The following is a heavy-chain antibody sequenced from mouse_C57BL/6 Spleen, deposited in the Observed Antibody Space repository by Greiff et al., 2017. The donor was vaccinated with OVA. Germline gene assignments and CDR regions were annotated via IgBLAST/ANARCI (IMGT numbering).Heavy chain of an antibody. V-gene: IGHV6-3*01. CDR3: TVTSYYGSSGFAY. CDR1: GFTFSNYW. J-gene: IGHJ3*01. CDR2: IRLKSDNYAT. Sequence: EVMLVESGGGLVQPGGSMKLSCVASGFTFSNYWMNWVRQSPEKGLEWVAQIRLKSDNYATHYAESVKGRFTISRDDSKSSVYLQMNNLRAEDTVIYYCTVTSYYGSSGFAYWGQGTLVTVSA. D-gene: IGHD1-1*01.